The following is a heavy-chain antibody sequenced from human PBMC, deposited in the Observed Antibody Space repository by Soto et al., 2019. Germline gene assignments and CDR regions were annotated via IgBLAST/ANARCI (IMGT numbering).Heavy chain of an antibody. CDR2: INHSGST. CDR1: GGSFSGYY. D-gene: IGHD3-10*01. CDR3: ARGGQTMVRGVIENGYYFDY. J-gene: IGHJ4*02. Sequence: SETLPLTCAVYGGSFSGYYWSWIRQPPGKGLEWIGEINHSGSTNYNPSLKSRVTISVDTSKNQFSLKLSSVTAADTAVYYCARGGQTMVRGVIENGYYFDYWGQGTLVTVSS. V-gene: IGHV4-34*01.